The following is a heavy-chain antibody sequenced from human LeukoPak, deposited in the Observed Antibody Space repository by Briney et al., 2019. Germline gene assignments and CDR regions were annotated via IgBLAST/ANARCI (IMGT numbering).Heavy chain of an antibody. CDR1: GLTFSKYA. CDR2: ITGSGDWA. V-gene: IGHV3-23*01. CDR3: AKDYRDCSSTSCYEDYYYGMDV. Sequence: GGSLRLSRAASGLTFSKYAMMWLRQAPGKGLEWVSAITGSGDWALYADSVKGRFTISRDNSKNTLYLQMSSLRAEDTAVYYCAKDYRDCSSTSCYEDYYYGMDVWGQGTTVTVSS. J-gene: IGHJ6*02. D-gene: IGHD2-2*01.